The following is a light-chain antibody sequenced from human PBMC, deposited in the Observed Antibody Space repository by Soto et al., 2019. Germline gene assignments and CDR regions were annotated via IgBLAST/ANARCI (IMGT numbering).Light chain of an antibody. CDR1: QSVSRRY. CDR3: QQYGSSPWT. V-gene: IGKV3-20*01. CDR2: GAS. Sequence: EIVLTQSPGTLSLSPGERATLSCRASQSVSRRYLAWYQQKPGQAPRPLIYGASSRAIGIPDRFSGSGSGTDFTLTISRLEPEDFAVYYCQQYGSSPWTFVQGTKVEIK. J-gene: IGKJ1*01.